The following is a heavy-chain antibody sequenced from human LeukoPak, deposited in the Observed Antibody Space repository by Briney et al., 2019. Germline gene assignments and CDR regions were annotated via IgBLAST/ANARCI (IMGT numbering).Heavy chain of an antibody. CDR2: IYHSGST. V-gene: IGHV4-38-2*02. CDR1: GYSISSGYY. J-gene: IGHJ4*02. D-gene: IGHD3-16*02. Sequence: PSETLSLTCTVSGYSISSGYYWGWIRQPPGKGLEWIGSIYHSGSTYYNPSLKSRVTISVDTSKNQFSLKLSSVTAADTAVYYCATTSYDYVWGSYRPLFDYWGQGTLVTVSS. CDR3: ATTSYDYVWGSYRPLFDY.